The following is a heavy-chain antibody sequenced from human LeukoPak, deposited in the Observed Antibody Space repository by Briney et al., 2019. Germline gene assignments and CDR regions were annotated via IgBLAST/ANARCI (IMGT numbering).Heavy chain of an antibody. CDR1: GFTFSSYE. D-gene: IGHD1-26*01. Sequence: PGGSLRLSCAASGFTFSSYEMNWVRQAPGKGLEWVSYISSSGSTIYYADSVKGRFTFSRDNAKNSLYLQMSSLRAEDTAVYYCARSYSGSPRNWFDSWGQGTLVTVSS. V-gene: IGHV3-48*03. CDR3: ARSYSGSPRNWFDS. J-gene: IGHJ5*01. CDR2: ISSSGSTI.